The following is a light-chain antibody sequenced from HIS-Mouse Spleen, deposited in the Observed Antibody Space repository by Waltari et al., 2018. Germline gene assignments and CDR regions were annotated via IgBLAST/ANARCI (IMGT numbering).Light chain of an antibody. CDR2: KDS. Sequence: SYELTQPPSVSVSPGHTARITCSGDALPKQYADWYQQKPGQAPVLVIYKDSERPSGIPGRFSASSSGTTVTLTISGVQAEDEADYYCQSADSSGTYLFGGGTKLTVL. V-gene: IGLV3-25*03. J-gene: IGLJ2*01. CDR1: ALPKQY. CDR3: QSADSSGTYL.